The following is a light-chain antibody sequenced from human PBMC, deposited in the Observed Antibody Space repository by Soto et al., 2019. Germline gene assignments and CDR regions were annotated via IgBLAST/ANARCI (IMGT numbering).Light chain of an antibody. CDR1: QNVYAY. CDR3: QQHETWPLT. Sequence: ETVMTQSPVTLSLSPGDRATLSCRASQNVYAYLGWYQHKPGQPPRLLIYDASKRATGVPARFSGSGSGTDFTLTISSLEPEDFAVYYCQQHETWPLTFGGGTRVE. CDR2: DAS. J-gene: IGKJ4*01. V-gene: IGKV3-11*01.